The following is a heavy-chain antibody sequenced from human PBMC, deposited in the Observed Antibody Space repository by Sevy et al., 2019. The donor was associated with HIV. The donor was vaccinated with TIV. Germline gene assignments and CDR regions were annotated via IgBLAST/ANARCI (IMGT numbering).Heavy chain of an antibody. J-gene: IGHJ4*02. CDR1: GFTFSANW. V-gene: IGHV3-7*01. Sequence: GGSLRLSCAASGFTFSANWMNWVRQAPGKGLEWVANIKGDGSDKHYVDSVEGRFTISRDNAKNLLYLQMNSLRVDDTAVFCCAHGTFGRFESWGQGTLVTVSS. CDR2: IKGDGSDK. CDR3: AHGTFGRFES. D-gene: IGHD3-16*01.